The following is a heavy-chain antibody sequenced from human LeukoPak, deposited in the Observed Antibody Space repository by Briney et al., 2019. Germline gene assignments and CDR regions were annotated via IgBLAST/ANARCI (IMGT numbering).Heavy chain of an antibody. D-gene: IGHD6-19*01. CDR2: INWNGAST. J-gene: IGHJ4*02. CDR3: ANLAVAHGFDY. V-gene: IGHV3-20*04. CDR1: GFTFDDYA. Sequence: GGSLRLSCAASGFTFDDYAMNWVRQAPGKGLEWVSGINWNGASTSYADSVKGRFAISRDNAKNSLYLQMNSLRAEDTAVYYCANLAVAHGFDYWGQGTLVTVSS.